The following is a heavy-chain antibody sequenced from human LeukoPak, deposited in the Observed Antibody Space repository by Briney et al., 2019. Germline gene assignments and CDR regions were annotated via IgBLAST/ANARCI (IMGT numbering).Heavy chain of an antibody. Sequence: SQTPSLTCTVSGGSISGGTYYWAWIRQPAGKGLEGNGRIFSSGTTQYNPSLQSRVIISLNTSNNQLSLRLSSVTAADTAVYYCAREDADYGADSWAQGTLVTVSS. CDR1: GGSISGGTYY. D-gene: IGHD4-17*01. CDR3: AREDADYGADS. CDR2: IFSSGTT. V-gene: IGHV4-61*02. J-gene: IGHJ4*02.